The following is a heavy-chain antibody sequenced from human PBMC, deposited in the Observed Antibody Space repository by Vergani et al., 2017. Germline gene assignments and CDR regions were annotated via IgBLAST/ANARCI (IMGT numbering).Heavy chain of an antibody. CDR2: IHYSGDTSYA. CDR3: AGDTHSLQRADR. Sequence: QVHLQESGPGRVKPSETLTLTCTVSYGPINNYYGNWIRHPPGKGLQWIGSIHYSGDTSYANYNPSLKSRVSISVDASKNQFSLRLTSVTAADTAMYYYAGDTHSLQRADRWGQGIRVTVSS. J-gene: IGHJ5*02. V-gene: IGHV4-59*01. CDR1: YGPINNYY. D-gene: IGHD5-18*01.